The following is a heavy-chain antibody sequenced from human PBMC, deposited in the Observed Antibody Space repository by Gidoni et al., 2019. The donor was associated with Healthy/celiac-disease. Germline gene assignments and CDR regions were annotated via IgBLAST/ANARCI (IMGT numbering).Heavy chain of an antibody. V-gene: IGHV4-34*01. J-gene: IGHJ3*02. Sequence: QVQLQQWGAGLLKPSETLSLTCAVYGGSFSGYYWSWIRQPPGKGLEWIGEINHSGSTNYNPSLKSRVTISVDTSKNQFSLKLSSVTAADTAVYYCAREVNSGYDFPWFFAFDIWDQGTMVTVFS. CDR2: INHSGST. CDR1: GGSFSGYY. CDR3: AREVNSGYDFPWFFAFDI. D-gene: IGHD5-12*01.